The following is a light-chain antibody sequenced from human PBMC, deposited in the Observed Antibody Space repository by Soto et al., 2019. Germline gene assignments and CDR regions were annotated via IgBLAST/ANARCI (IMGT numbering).Light chain of an antibody. CDR1: HSVGAD. CDR2: DAS. J-gene: IGKJ2*01. CDR3: QQRSSWPT. V-gene: IGKV3-11*01. Sequence: EIVLTQSPATLSLSPGERATLSCRASHSVGADLAWYQQKSGQAPRLLIYDASNRATGIPARFSGSGSGTDFTLTISSLEPEDFAVYYCQQRSSWPTFGQGTKLEIK.